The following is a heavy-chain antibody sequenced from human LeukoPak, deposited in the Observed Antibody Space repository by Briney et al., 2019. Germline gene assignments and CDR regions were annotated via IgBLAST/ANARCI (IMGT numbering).Heavy chain of an antibody. CDR2: IIPIFGTA. D-gene: IGHD2-15*01. V-gene: IGHV1-69*05. CDR3: ATVQGYCSGGSCYWPEDDAFDI. J-gene: IGHJ3*02. CDR1: GGTFSSYA. Sequence: SVKVSCKASGGTFSSYAISWVRQAPGQGLEWMGRIIPIFGTANYAQKFQGRVTITTDESTSTAYMELSSLRSEDTAVYYCATVQGYCSGGSCYWPEDDAFDIWGQGTMVTVSS.